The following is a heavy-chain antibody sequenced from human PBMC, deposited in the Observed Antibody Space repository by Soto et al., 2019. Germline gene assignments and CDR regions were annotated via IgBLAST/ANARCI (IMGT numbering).Heavy chain of an antibody. Sequence: QVQLQESGPGLVKPSQTLSLTCTVSGGSISSGGYYWSWIRQHPGKGLEWIGYIYYSGSTYYNPSLKSRVTISVDTSKNQFSLKLSSVTAADTAVYYCAREGYDILTVLRGNWFDPWGQGTLVTVSS. CDR3: AREGYDILTVLRGNWFDP. V-gene: IGHV4-31*03. D-gene: IGHD3-9*01. CDR2: IYYSGST. J-gene: IGHJ5*02. CDR1: GGSISSGGYY.